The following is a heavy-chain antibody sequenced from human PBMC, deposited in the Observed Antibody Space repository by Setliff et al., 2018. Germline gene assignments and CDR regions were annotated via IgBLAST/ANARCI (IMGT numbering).Heavy chain of an antibody. CDR2: VNSDGSST. J-gene: IGHJ4*02. D-gene: IGHD2-21*01. CDR3: ARPYNSGGECYIPPPDSY. V-gene: IGHV3-74*01. Sequence: GGTLRLSCAASGFTFVNYWMHWVRQAPGKGLVWVSRVNSDGSSTIYADSVKGRFTISRDNAENTLYLQMHSLRAEDTAVYYCARPYNSGGECYIPPPDSYWGQGTLVTVSS. CDR1: GFTFVNYW.